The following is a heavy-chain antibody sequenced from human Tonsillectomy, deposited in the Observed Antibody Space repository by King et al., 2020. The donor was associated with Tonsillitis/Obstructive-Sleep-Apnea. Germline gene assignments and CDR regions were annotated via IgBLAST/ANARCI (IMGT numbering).Heavy chain of an antibody. CDR1: GGSISNTNYF. J-gene: IGHJ4*02. CDR2: IYYSGST. V-gene: IGHV4-39*07. CDR3: ARTTLTIYYFDY. D-gene: IGHD4-17*01. Sequence: QQVESGPGLVKPSETLSLTCAVSGGSISNTNYFWGWIRQPPGKGLEWIGGIYYSGSTDYNPSLKSRVTMSVDTSKNQFSLRLRSVTAADTAVYYCARTTLTIYYFDYWGQGTLVTVSS.